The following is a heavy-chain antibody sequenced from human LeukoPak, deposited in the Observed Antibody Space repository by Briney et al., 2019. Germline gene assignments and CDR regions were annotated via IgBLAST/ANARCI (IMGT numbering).Heavy chain of an antibody. CDR2: ISYDGSNK. D-gene: IGHD6-6*01. Sequence: GGSLRLSCAASEVTFSSYAMHWVRQAPGKGLEWVTIISYDGSNKYYADSVKGRFTISRDNSKNTLYLQMNSLRAEDTAVYYCARDQGPIAARHNWFDPWGQGTLVTVSS. J-gene: IGHJ5*02. CDR1: EVTFSSYA. V-gene: IGHV3-30-3*01. CDR3: ARDQGPIAARHNWFDP.